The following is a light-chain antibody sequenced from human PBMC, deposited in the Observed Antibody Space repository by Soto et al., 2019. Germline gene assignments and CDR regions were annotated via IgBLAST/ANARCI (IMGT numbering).Light chain of an antibody. CDR2: AAS. CDR1: QGISSY. CDR3: QQLNSYLT. V-gene: IGKV1-9*01. Sequence: DSVTITCRASQGISSYLAWYQQKPGKAPKLLIYAASTLQSGVPSRFSGSGSGTDFTLTISSLQPEDFATYYCQQLNSYLTFGPGTKVDIK. J-gene: IGKJ3*01.